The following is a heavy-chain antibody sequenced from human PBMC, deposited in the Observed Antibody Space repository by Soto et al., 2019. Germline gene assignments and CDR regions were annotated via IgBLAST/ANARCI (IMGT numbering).Heavy chain of an antibody. V-gene: IGHV4-59*01. D-gene: IGHD3-3*01. CDR1: GGSISSYY. J-gene: IGHJ4*02. CDR2: IYYSGST. CDR3: SRRHYDFWSGYYTPYYFDY. Sequence: PSETLSLTCTVSGGSISSYYWSWIRQPPGKGLEWIGYIYYSGSTNYNPSLKSRVTISVDTSKNQFSLKLSSVTAADTAVYYCSRRHYDFWSGYYTPYYFDYWGQGTLVTVS.